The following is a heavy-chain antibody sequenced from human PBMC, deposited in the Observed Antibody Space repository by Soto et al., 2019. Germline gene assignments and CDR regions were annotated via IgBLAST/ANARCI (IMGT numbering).Heavy chain of an antibody. D-gene: IGHD2-2*03. CDR2: ISWNSGDI. Sequence: EVQLVESGGGSVQPGRSLRLSCAASGFSFDDYGMHWVRQGPGKGLEWVSGISWNSGDIYYADSVKGRFTISRDNAKRSLYLQMNSLGTEDTALYYCAKDNDLDRDGPFDYWGQGILVTVSS. CDR3: AKDNDLDRDGPFDY. V-gene: IGHV3-9*01. CDR1: GFSFDDYG. J-gene: IGHJ4*02.